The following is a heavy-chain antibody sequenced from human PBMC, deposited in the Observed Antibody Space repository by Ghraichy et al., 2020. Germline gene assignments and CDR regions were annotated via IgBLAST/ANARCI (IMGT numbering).Heavy chain of an antibody. CDR3: ARGRIAAAGTRRYYFDY. Sequence: ASVKVSCKASGYTFTGYYMHWVRQAPGQGLEWMGWINPNSGGTNYAQKFQGRVTMTRDTSISTAYMELSRLRSDDTAVYYCARGRIAAAGTRRYYFDYWGQGTLVPVSS. J-gene: IGHJ4*02. CDR1: GYTFTGYY. D-gene: IGHD6-13*01. CDR2: INPNSGGT. V-gene: IGHV1-2*02.